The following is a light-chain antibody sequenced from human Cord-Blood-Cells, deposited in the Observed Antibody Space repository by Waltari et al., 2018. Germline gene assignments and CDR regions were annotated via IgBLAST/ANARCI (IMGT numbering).Light chain of an antibody. CDR3: SAYAVSNTCV. V-gene: IGLV2-8*01. CDR1: SSAVGCYNY. J-gene: IGLJ1*01. CDR2: EVR. Sequence: QSALTQPPSASGSPGQSVTISCTGTSSAVGCYNYFSWDHQHPGKAPKLMMYEVRKPPSGFPDRFSCSKSCNTPSLTVSGLHAEDVADYYCSAYAVSNTCVIGTGTKFTVL.